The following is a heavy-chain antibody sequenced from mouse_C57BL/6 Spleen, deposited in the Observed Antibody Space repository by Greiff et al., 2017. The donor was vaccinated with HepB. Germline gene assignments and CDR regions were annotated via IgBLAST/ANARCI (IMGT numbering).Heavy chain of an antibody. V-gene: IGHV1-54*01. CDR1: GYAFTNYL. Sequence: VQLQQSGAELVRPGPSVKVSCKASGYAFTNYLIEWVKRRPGQGLEWIGVINPGSGGTNYNEKCKGKATLTADKSSSTAYMQLSSQTSEDYAVYFCARDYGSRWWYFDVWGTGTTVTVSS. CDR3: ARDYGSRWWYFDV. CDR2: INPGSGGT. J-gene: IGHJ1*03. D-gene: IGHD1-1*01.